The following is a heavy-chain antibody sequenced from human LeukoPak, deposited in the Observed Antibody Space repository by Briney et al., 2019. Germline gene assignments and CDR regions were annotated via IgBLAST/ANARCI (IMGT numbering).Heavy chain of an antibody. D-gene: IGHD6-19*01. CDR3: ASSIAVAGTRMITARWFDP. CDR1: GYTFTSYA. CDR2: ISAGNGNT. Sequence: ASVKVSCKASGYTFTSYAMHWVRQAPGQRPEWMGWISAGNGNTKYSQKFQGRVTITRDTSASTAYMELSSLRSEDTAVYYCASSIAVAGTRMITARWFDPWGQGTLVTVSS. V-gene: IGHV1-3*01. J-gene: IGHJ5*02.